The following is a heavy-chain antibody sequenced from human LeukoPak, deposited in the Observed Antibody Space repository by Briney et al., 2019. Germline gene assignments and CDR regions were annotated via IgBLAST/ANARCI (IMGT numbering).Heavy chain of an antibody. CDR2: IWYDGSNK. J-gene: IGHJ4*02. CDR1: GFTFSSYG. V-gene: IGHV3-33*01. D-gene: IGHD2-2*01. CDR3: ARGAIVVVPASVVVVATVDFDY. Sequence: GRSLRLSCAASGFTFSSYGMHWVRQAPGKRREWVAVIWYDGSNKYYADSVKGRFTISRDNSKNTLYLQMDSLRAGDTAVYYCARGAIVVVPASVVVVATVDFDYWGQGALVTVSS.